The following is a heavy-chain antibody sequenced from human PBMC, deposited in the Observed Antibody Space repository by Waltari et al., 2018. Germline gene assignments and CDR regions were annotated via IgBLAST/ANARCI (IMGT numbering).Heavy chain of an antibody. CDR2: INTKTGKS. V-gene: IGHV7-4-1*02. D-gene: IGHD4-17*01. Sequence: QLVQTWYELKQPGTPVKISCKASGYTCTDYSLNWVRQASGQGFEWMARINTKTGKSTYAPDFTGRFVVSLDTSVSTAYLEIISLKAEDTAVYYCARWRPPDYGLDNWGQGTLVTVSA. CDR3: ARWRPPDYGLDN. CDR1: GYTCTDYS. J-gene: IGHJ4*02.